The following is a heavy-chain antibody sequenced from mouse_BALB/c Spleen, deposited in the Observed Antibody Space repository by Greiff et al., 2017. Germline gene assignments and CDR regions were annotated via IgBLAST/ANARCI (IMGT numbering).Heavy chain of an antibody. J-gene: IGHJ3*01. V-gene: IGHV2-9*02. CDR1: GFSLTSYG. D-gene: IGHD4-1*01. Sequence: VKLVESGPGLVAPSQSLSITCTVSGFSLTSYGVHWVRQPPGKGLEWLGVIWAGGSTNYNSALMSRLSISKDNSKSQVFLKMNSLQTDDTAMYYCARWAGNWAWFAYWGQGTLVTVSA. CDR3: ARWAGNWAWFAY. CDR2: IWAGGST.